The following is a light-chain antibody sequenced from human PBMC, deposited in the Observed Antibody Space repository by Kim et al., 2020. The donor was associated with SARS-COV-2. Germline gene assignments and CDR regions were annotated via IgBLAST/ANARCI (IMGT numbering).Light chain of an antibody. V-gene: IGLV3-19*01. Sequence: SSELTQDPAVSVALGQTVRITCQGDSLRSYYASWYQQKPGQAPVLVIYGKNNRPSGIPDRFSGSSSGNTASLTITGAQAEDEADYYCNSRDSSGTHWVFGGGTQLTVL. CDR3: NSRDSSGTHWV. CDR2: GKN. CDR1: SLRSYY. J-gene: IGLJ3*02.